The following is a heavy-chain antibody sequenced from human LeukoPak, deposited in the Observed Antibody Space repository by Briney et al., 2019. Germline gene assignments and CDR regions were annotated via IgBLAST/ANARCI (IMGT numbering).Heavy chain of an antibody. Sequence: GRSLRLSCAASGFTFSSYGMHWVRQAPGKGLEWVAVIWYDGSNKYYEDSVKGRFTISRDNSKNTLYLQMNSLRAEDTAVYYCAKDLHFLSSGWYAFDYWGQGTLVTVSS. J-gene: IGHJ4*02. CDR2: IWYDGSNK. V-gene: IGHV3-33*06. CDR1: GFTFSSYG. D-gene: IGHD6-19*01. CDR3: AKDLHFLSSGWYAFDY.